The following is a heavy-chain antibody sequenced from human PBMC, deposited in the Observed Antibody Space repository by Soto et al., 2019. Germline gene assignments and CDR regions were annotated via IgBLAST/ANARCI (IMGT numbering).Heavy chain of an antibody. J-gene: IGHJ6*03. CDR1: GFTVSSNY. V-gene: IGHV3-66*01. Sequence: PGGSLRLSCAASGFTVSSNYMSWVRQAPGKGLEWVSVIYSGGSTYYADSVKGRFTISRDNSKNTLYLQMNSLRAEDTAVYYCARTNYYYYMDVWAKGTTVPVSS. CDR3: ARTNYYYYMDV. CDR2: IYSGGST.